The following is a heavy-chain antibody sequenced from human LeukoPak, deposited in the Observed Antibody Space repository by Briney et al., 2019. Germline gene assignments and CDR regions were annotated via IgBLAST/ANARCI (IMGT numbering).Heavy chain of an antibody. CDR2: ISGSGGST. CDR3: ARDEDWSGYYGAFDI. Sequence: GGSLRLSCAASGFTFSSYAMSWVRQAPGKGLEWVSAISGSGGSTYYADSVKGRFTISRDNSKNMLYLQMNSLRAEDTAVYYCARDEDWSGYYGAFDIWGQGTMVTVSS. CDR1: GFTFSSYA. J-gene: IGHJ3*02. D-gene: IGHD3-3*01. V-gene: IGHV3-23*01.